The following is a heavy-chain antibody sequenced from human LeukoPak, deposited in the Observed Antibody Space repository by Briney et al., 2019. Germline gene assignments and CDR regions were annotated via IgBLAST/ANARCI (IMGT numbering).Heavy chain of an antibody. J-gene: IGHJ6*03. CDR1: GGSISSYY. Sequence: PSETLSLTCTVSGGSISSYYWSWIRQPPGKGLEWIGYIYYSGSTYYNPSLKSRVTISVDTSKNQFSLKLSSVTAADAAVYYCARTLRFLEWLPYGYYMDVWGKGTTVTVSS. V-gene: IGHV4-59*01. D-gene: IGHD3-3*01. CDR3: ARTLRFLEWLPYGYYMDV. CDR2: IYYSGST.